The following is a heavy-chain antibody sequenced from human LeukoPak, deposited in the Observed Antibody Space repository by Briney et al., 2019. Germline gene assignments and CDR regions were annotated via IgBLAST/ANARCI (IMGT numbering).Heavy chain of an antibody. J-gene: IGHJ4*02. V-gene: IGHV4-30-2*01. CDR2: IYHSGST. CDR3: ARDSAPEMATAKGIGFGY. CDR1: GGSISSGGYY. D-gene: IGHD5-24*01. Sequence: SETLSLTCTVSGGSISSGGYYWSWIRQPPGKGLEWIGYIYHSGSTYYNPSLKSRVTISVDRSKNQFSLKLSSVTAADTAVYYCARDSAPEMATAKGIGFGYWGQGTLVTVSS.